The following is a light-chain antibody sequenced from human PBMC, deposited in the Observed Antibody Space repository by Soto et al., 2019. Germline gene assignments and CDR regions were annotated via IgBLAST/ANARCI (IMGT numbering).Light chain of an antibody. V-gene: IGKV3-20*01. J-gene: IGKJ4*01. CDR2: DAS. CDR3: QQYGDWPLT. CDR1: QSVSSNY. Sequence: EIVLTQSPGTLSLSPGERATLSCRASQSVSSNYLAWYQQKPGQPPRLLISDASSRATGIPDRFSGSGSGTDFTLTISGLEPEDFAVYYCQQYGDWPLTFGGGAKVEIE.